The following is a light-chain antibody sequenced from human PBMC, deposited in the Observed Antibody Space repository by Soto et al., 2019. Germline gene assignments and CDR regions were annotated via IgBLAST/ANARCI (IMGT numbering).Light chain of an antibody. CDR1: SSDIGSYNH. CDR3: ISYTDRQSYL. V-gene: IGLV2-14*03. CDR2: AVS. Sequence: QSVLTQPASVSGSPGQSITISCSGTSSDIGSYNHVAWYQQFPGKSPKLMIYAVSDRPSGVSDRFSGSKSGITASLTISGLQTEDEADYYCISYTDRQSYLFGTGTKDTVL. J-gene: IGLJ1*01.